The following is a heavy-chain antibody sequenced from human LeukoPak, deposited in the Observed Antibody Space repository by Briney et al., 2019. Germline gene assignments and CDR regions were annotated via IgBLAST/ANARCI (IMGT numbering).Heavy chain of an antibody. CDR2: INTNTGNP. D-gene: IGHD3-22*01. J-gene: IGHJ1*01. CDR3: ARGTYYYDSSGYYSLSSGQH. V-gene: IGHV7-4-1*02. Sequence: ASVKVSCKASGYTFTSYAMNWVRQAPGQGLEWMGWINTNTGNPTYAQGFTGRFVFSLDTSVSTAYLQISSLKAEDTAVYYCARGTYYYDSSGYYSLSSGQHWGQGTLVTVSS. CDR1: GYTFTSYA.